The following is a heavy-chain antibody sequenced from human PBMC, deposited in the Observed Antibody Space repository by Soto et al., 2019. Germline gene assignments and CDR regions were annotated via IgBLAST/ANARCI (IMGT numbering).Heavy chain of an antibody. V-gene: IGHV5-10-1*01. D-gene: IGHD6-13*01. J-gene: IGHJ4*02. CDR2: IDPSDSYT. CDR3: ARLQAAAGDNDLTFDY. CDR1: GWSVSSYW. Sequence: GDSQTSSEESCGWSVSSYWCSWERQMPRKGLEWMGRIDPSDSYTNYSPSFQGHVTISADKSISTAYLQWSSLKASDTAMYYCARLQAAAGDNDLTFDYWGQGTLVTVSS.